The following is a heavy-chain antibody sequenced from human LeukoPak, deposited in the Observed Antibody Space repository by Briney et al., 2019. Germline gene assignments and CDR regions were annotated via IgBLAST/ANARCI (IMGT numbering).Heavy chain of an antibody. J-gene: IGHJ4*02. Sequence: ASVTVSCKASGYTFTGYYMHWVRQAPGQGLEWMGWINPNSGGTNYAQKFQGRVTMTRDTSISTAYMELSRLRSDDTAVYYCARGGSPGIAAAGTGDYWGQGTLVTVSS. CDR1: GYTFTGYY. CDR3: ARGGSPGIAAAGTGDY. D-gene: IGHD6-13*01. V-gene: IGHV1-2*02. CDR2: INPNSGGT.